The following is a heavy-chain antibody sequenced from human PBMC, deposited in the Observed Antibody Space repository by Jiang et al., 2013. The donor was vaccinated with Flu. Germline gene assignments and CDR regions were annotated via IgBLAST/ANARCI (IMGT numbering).Heavy chain of an antibody. D-gene: IGHD3-9*01. Sequence: GLVWVSRINSDGSSTSYADSVKGRFTISRDNAKNTLYLQMNSLRAEDTAVYYCARTYYDILTGYYSYYYYGMDVWGQGTTVTVSS. CDR2: INSDGSST. J-gene: IGHJ6*02. V-gene: IGHV3-74*01. CDR3: ARTYYDILTGYYSYYYYGMDV.